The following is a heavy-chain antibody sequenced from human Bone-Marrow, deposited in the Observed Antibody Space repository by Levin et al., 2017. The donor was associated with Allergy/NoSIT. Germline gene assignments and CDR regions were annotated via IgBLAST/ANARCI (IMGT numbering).Heavy chain of an antibody. CDR3: AGQQLVTAEYFQH. CDR1: GFTFNTFS. J-gene: IGHJ1*01. CDR2: ISGGSSFT. D-gene: IGHD6-13*01. V-gene: IGHV3-21*01. Sequence: PGESLKISCAASGFTFNTFSMNWVRQAPGKGLEWVSSISGGSSFTHYADSVKGRFTISRDNAKNSLYLQMNSLRADDTAVYYCAGQQLVTAEYFQHWGQGTLVSVTS.